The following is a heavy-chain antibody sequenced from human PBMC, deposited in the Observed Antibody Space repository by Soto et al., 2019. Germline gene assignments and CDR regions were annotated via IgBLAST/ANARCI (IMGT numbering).Heavy chain of an antibody. Sequence: KPSETLSLTCTVSGGSISSDGYYWSWIRQHPGKGLEWIGYIFNSGSAYYSPSLKSRVTISVDTSKNQFSLWLSSVTAADTAVYYCARGAVTNLYYYYYGMDVWGQGTTVTAP. CDR1: GGSISSDGYY. J-gene: IGHJ6*02. CDR3: ARGAVTNLYYYYYGMDV. CDR2: IFNSGSA. V-gene: IGHV4-31*03. D-gene: IGHD4-4*01.